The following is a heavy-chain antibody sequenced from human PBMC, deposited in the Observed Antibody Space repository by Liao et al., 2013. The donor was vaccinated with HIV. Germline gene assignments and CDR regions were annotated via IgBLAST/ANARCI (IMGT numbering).Heavy chain of an antibody. Sequence: QVRLQESGPRLVKPSQTLSLTCTVSGGSISSSSYYWGWIRQPPGKGLEWIGSIYYSGSTYYNPSLKSRVTISVDTSKNQFSLKLSSVTAADTAVYYCARGTIFGPDYWGQGTLVTVSS. CDR2: IYYSGST. CDR1: GGSISSSSYY. CDR3: ARGTIFGPDY. D-gene: IGHD3-3*01. J-gene: IGHJ4*02. V-gene: IGHV4-39*07.